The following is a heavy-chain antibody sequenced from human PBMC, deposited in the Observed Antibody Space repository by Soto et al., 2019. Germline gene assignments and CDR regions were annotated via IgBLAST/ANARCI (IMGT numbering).Heavy chain of an antibody. Sequence: ASVKVSCKASGYTFTSYGISWVRQAPGQGLEWMGWISAYNGNTNYAQKFQGRVTITADKSTSTAYMELSSLRSEDTAVYYCARDSGSGSYPPRFDYWGQGTLVTVSS. CDR3: ARDSGSGSYPPRFDY. V-gene: IGHV1-18*01. J-gene: IGHJ4*02. CDR2: ISAYNGNT. D-gene: IGHD3-10*01. CDR1: GYTFTSYG.